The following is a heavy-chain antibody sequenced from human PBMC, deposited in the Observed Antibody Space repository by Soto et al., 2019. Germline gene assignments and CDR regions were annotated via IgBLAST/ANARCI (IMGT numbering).Heavy chain of an antibody. Sequence: PGGSLRRSCAASGFTFSSYAMHWVRQAPGNGLEWVAVISYDGSNKYYADSVKGRFTISRDNSKNTLYLQMNSLRAEDTAVYYCARDIAVAGHGPFDYWGQGTLVTVSS. D-gene: IGHD6-19*01. J-gene: IGHJ4*02. V-gene: IGHV3-30-3*01. CDR1: GFTFSSYA. CDR3: ARDIAVAGHGPFDY. CDR2: ISYDGSNK.